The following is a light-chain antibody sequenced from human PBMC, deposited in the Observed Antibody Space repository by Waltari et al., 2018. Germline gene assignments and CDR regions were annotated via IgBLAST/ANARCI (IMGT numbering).Light chain of an antibody. Sequence: VLTQSPGTLSVSPGERATLSCRASQSVRLAWYQQKPGQAPRLRIHDASKRAAGIPDRFSGSGSGTDFTLTISRLEPEDFAVYYCQQFDRSPPVTFGGGTKVEIK. J-gene: IGKJ4*01. CDR3: QQFDRSPPVT. V-gene: IGKV3-20*01. CDR1: QSVR. CDR2: DAS.